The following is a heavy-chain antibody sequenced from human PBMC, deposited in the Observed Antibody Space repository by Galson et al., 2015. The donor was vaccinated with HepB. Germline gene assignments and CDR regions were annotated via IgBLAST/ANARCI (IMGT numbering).Heavy chain of an antibody. D-gene: IGHD1-1*01. J-gene: IGHJ4*02. CDR3: ARDER. CDR2: INQDGGAR. Sequence: SLRLSCAASGFSLSNYRMSWVRQAPGKGLEWVANINQDGGARHYVDSVKGRFTISRDNAKNSLYLQMNSLRAEDTAVYYCARDERWGQGTLVTVSS. CDR1: GFSLSNYR. V-gene: IGHV3-7*01.